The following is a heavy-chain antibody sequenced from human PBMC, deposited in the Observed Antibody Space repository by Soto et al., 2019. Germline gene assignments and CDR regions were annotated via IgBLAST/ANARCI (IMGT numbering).Heavy chain of an antibody. J-gene: IGHJ6*02. D-gene: IGHD3-9*01. CDR2: ISSSGSTI. CDR3: ARAYDILTGYYNSGMDV. CDR1: GFTFSSYE. V-gene: IGHV3-48*03. Sequence: EVQLVESGGGLVQPGGSLRLSCAASGFTFSSYEMNWVRQAPGKGLEWVSYISSSGSTIYYADSVKGRFTISRDNAMNSLYLQMNSLRAEDTAVYYCARAYDILTGYYNSGMDVWGQGTTVTVSS.